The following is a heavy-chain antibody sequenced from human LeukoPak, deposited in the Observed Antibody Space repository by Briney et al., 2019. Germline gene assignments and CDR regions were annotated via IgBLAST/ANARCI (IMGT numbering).Heavy chain of an antibody. D-gene: IGHD3-22*01. V-gene: IGHV4-59*08. Sequence: SETLSLTCTVSGGSINTYYWSWIRQPPGKGLEWIGYIYYSGSTSYNPSLKSRVTTSVDTSKNQFSLNLSSVTAADTAVYYCARRKLDSSGYRDAFDIWGQGTMVTVSP. CDR2: IYYSGST. J-gene: IGHJ3*02. CDR1: GGSINTYY. CDR3: ARRKLDSSGYRDAFDI.